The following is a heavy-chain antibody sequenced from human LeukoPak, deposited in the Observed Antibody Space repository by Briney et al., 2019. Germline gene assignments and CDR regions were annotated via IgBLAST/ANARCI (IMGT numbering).Heavy chain of an antibody. J-gene: IGHJ4*02. CDR1: GGSFSGYY. CDR2: INHSGST. CDR3: ARGKNWNHFDY. Sequence: PSETLSLTCAVYGGSFSGYYLSWIRQPPGKGLEWIGEINHSGSTNYNPSLKSRVTISVDTSKNQFSLKLSSVTAADTAVYYCARGKNWNHFDYWGQGTLVTVSS. V-gene: IGHV4-34*01. D-gene: IGHD1-1*01.